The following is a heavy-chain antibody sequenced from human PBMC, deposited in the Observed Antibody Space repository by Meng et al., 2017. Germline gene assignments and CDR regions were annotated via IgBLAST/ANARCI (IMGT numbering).Heavy chain of an antibody. J-gene: IGHJ4*02. V-gene: IGHV1-18*01. Sequence: FQLVWLGDDVKKPGASVNVSCKASGYSFASYGMRWVRQDPGQGLEWMGWISAYNGNTNYAQKREGRVTMTTDTSTSTAYMELRSLRSDDTSVYYCARGGIAVAIDYWGQGTLVTVSS. CDR3: ARGGIAVAIDY. D-gene: IGHD6-19*01. CDR1: GYSFASYG. CDR2: ISAYNGNT.